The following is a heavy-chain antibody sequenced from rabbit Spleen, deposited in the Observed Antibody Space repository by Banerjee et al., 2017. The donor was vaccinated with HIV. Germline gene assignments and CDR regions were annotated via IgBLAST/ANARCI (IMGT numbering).Heavy chain of an antibody. Sequence: QEQLVESGGGLVQPGGSLKLSCKASGLDFNSYGVSWVRQVPGKGLEWIGYIDPIFGSTYYASWVNGRFTISRHNAQNTLYLQLNSLTAADTATYFCARDTSSSFSSYGMDLWGPGTLVTVS. CDR1: GLDFNSYG. J-gene: IGHJ6*01. D-gene: IGHD1-1*01. CDR3: ARDTSSSFSSYGMDL. CDR2: IDPIFGST. V-gene: IGHV1S47*01.